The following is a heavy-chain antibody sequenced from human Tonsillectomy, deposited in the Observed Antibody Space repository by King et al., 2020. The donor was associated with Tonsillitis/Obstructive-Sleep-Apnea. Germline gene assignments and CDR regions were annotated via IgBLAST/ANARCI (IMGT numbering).Heavy chain of an antibody. CDR3: ARDDYGGNSLPFDY. CDR2: IYYSGST. Sequence: PLQESGPGLVKPSETLSLTCSVSGDSIETYYGSWLRPSPGKGLEWIGYIYYSGSTNYNPSLKSRVTISVDTSKNQFSLKLRSVTAADTAVYYCARDDYGGNSLPFDYWGQGTLVTVSS. J-gene: IGHJ4*02. CDR1: GDSIETYY. V-gene: IGHV4-59*12. D-gene: IGHD4-23*01.